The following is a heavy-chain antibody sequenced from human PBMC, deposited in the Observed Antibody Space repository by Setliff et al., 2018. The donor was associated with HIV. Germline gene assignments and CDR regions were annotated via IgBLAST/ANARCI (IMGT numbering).Heavy chain of an antibody. CDR2: VNRGRRT. J-gene: IGHJ6*02. V-gene: IGHV4-34*01. CDR3: ASRGYCSGGSCYIYYYYYGMDV. Sequence: SETLSLTCALYGGSFSDYYWSWIRQPPGMGLEWIGEVNRGRRTNYNSSLKSRVTISIDTSRNQFSLTVSSVTAADTAVYYCASRGYCSGGSCYIYYYYYGMDVWGQGTTVTVSS. D-gene: IGHD2-15*01. CDR1: GGSFSDYY.